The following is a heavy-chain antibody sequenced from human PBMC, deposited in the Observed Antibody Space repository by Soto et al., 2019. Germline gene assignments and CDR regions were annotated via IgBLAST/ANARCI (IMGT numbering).Heavy chain of an antibody. J-gene: IGHJ4*02. Sequence: SETLSLTCNVSGASISSYNYWGWFRQPPGKGLEWIGSIYYIGSTYYNPSLKNRFSISFDTSRNQFSLKLTSVTAADTAVYYCAGGVIVSLLEFWGQGAQVTVSS. CDR1: GASISSYNY. D-gene: IGHD3-10*01. CDR3: AGGVIVSLLEF. V-gene: IGHV4-39*01. CDR2: IYYIGST.